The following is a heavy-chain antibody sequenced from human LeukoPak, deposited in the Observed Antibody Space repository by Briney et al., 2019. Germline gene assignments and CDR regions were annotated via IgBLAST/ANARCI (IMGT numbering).Heavy chain of an antibody. CDR3: ARGDFWSGYYWDC. J-gene: IGHJ4*02. CDR2: INHSGST. CDR1: GGSFSGYY. Sequence: SETLSLTCAVYGGSFSGYYWSWIRQPPGKGLEWIGEINHSGSTNYNPSLKSRVTISVDTSKNQFSLKLSSVTAADTAVYYCARGDFWSGYYWDCWGQGTLVTVSS. D-gene: IGHD3-3*01. V-gene: IGHV4-34*01.